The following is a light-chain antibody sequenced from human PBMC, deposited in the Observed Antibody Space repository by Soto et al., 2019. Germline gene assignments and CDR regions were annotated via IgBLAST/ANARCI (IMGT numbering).Light chain of an antibody. Sequence: DIQTTQSPSFVSASIGDRVTITCRASQGIGSWLAWYQQVPGRAPRLLIFPASPFQSGVSSRFRGSGSGTDFTLTITSLQPEDFATYFCLQANNFPVTFGEGTMVEMK. J-gene: IGKJ4*01. CDR3: LQANNFPVT. CDR2: PAS. CDR1: QGIGSW. V-gene: IGKV1-12*01.